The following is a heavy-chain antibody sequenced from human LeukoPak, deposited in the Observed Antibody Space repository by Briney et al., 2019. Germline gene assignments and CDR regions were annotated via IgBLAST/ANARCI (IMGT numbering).Heavy chain of an antibody. CDR1: GFTFSSYA. CDR2: ISGSGGST. D-gene: IGHD3-10*01. V-gene: IGHV3-23*01. CDR3: AKEGRVWSYFDY. J-gene: IGHJ4*02. Sequence: PGGSLRLSCAASGFTFSSYAMSWVRQAPGKGLEWASAISGSGGSTYYADSVKGRFTISRDNSKNTLYLQMNSLRAEDTAVCYCAKEGRVWSYFDYWGQGTLAPSPQ.